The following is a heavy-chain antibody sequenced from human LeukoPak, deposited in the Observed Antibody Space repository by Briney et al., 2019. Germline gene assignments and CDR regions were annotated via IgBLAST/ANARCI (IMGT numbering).Heavy chain of an antibody. V-gene: IGHV3-74*01. CDR2: INSDGSST. CDR3: ARVSTTVTLYDQ. D-gene: IGHD4-17*01. Sequence: GGSLRLSCAASGFTFSSYWMHWVRQAPGKGLVWVSRINSDGSSTSYADSVKGRFTISIDNAKNTLYLQMNSLRAEDTAVYYCARVSTTVTLYDQWGQGTLVAVSS. CDR1: GFTFSSYW. J-gene: IGHJ4*02.